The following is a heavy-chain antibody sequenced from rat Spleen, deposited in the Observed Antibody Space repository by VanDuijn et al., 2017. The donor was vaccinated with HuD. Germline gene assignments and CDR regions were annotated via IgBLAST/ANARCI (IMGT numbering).Heavy chain of an antibody. Sequence: EVQLVESGGGLVQPGRSLKLSCVASGFTFSNFDMAWVRQAPTKGLEWVASISYEGSGTYYGDSVKGRFTISRDNAKSTLYLQLNSLRSEDTATYYCARGWRYNYDWFAYWGQGTLVTVSS. V-gene: IGHV5-22*01. CDR3: ARGWRYNYDWFAY. D-gene: IGHD1-5*01. CDR2: ISYEGSGT. CDR1: GFTFSNFD. J-gene: IGHJ3*01.